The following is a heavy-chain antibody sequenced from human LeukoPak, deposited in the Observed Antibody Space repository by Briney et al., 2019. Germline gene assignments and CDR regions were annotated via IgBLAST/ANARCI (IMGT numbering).Heavy chain of an antibody. D-gene: IGHD1-26*01. CDR3: ARECSGSYRFDY. J-gene: IGHJ4*02. CDR1: GYTFTSYG. Sequence: GASVKVSCKASGYTFTSYGISWVRQAPGQGLEWMGWISAYNGNTNYAQKLQGRVTMTTDTSTSTAYVELRSLRSDDTAVYYCARECSGSYRFDYWGQGTLVTVSS. V-gene: IGHV1-18*01. CDR2: ISAYNGNT.